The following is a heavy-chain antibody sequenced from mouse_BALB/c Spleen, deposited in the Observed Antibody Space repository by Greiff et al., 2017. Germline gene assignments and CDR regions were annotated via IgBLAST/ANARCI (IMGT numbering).Heavy chain of an antibody. CDR3: ARPTMITTWFAY. V-gene: IGHV1-9*01. Sequence: QVQLKESGAELMKPGASVKISCKATGYTFSSYWIEWVKQRPGHGLEWIGEILPGSGSTNYNEKFKGKATFTADTSSNTAYMQLSSLTSEDSAVYYCARPTMITTWFAYWGQGTLVTVSA. D-gene: IGHD2-4*01. CDR1: GYTFSSYW. J-gene: IGHJ3*01. CDR2: ILPGSGST.